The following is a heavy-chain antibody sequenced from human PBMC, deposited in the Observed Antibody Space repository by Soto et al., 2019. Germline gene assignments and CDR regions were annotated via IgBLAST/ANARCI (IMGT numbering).Heavy chain of an antibody. J-gene: IGHJ4*02. CDR1: GFTFSSYA. CDR3: AKVPQITMVRRVIICFDY. CDR2: ISGGGGST. V-gene: IGHV3-23*01. D-gene: IGHD3-10*01. Sequence: GGSLRLSCAASGFTFSSYAMSWVRQAPGKGLEWVSGISGGGGSTYYADSVKGRFTISRDNSKNTLYLQMNSLRAEDTAVYYCAKVPQITMVRRVIICFDYWGQGTLVTVSS.